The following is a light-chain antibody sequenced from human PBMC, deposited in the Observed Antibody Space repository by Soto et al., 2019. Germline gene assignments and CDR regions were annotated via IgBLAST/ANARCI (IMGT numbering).Light chain of an antibody. V-gene: IGLV4-69*01. Sequence: QLVLTQSPSASASLGASVKLTCTLSSGHSSYAIAWHQKQPGKGPRYLMDLNNDGSHTKGDGIPDRFSGSSSGAERYLIISSVQSEDEADYYCQTWGTGFQVFGGGTKLTVL. CDR2: LNNDGSH. CDR3: QTWGTGFQV. CDR1: SGHSSYA. J-gene: IGLJ2*01.